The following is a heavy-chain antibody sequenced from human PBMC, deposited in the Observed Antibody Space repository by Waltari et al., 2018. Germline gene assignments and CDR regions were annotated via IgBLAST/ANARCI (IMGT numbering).Heavy chain of an antibody. CDR2: ISDDGSRK. D-gene: IGHD3-10*01. J-gene: IGHJ6*02. Sequence: QVQLVESGGGVVQPGRSLRLSCAASGFPFSSHVLHWVRHAPGRGLEWVAMISDDGSRKYYGESEKGRFTISRDNSKSTGFLQMDRLSPEDTGVYYCARDYYGSRTYSTGMDVWGQGTTVTVTS. V-gene: IGHV3-30*03. CDR1: GFPFSSHV. CDR3: ARDYYGSRTYSTGMDV.